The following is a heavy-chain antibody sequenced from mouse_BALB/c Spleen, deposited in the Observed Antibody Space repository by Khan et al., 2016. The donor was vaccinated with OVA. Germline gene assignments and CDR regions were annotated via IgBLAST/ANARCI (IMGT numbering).Heavy chain of an antibody. CDR3: ARTARIKY. CDR1: GYSITSGYG. Sequence: VQLKESGPGLVKPSQSLSLTCTVTGYSITSGYGWNWIRQFPGNKLEWMGYISYSGSTNYNPSLKRRISITRETSKNPFFLQLNYVTTEDTATYYCARTARIKYWGQGTTLTVSS. J-gene: IGHJ2*01. CDR2: ISYSGST. V-gene: IGHV3-2*02. D-gene: IGHD1-2*01.